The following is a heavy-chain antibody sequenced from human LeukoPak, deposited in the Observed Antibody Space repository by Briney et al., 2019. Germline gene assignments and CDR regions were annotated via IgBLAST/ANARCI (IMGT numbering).Heavy chain of an antibody. J-gene: IGHJ6*02. CDR3: ARGYCRSTSCHEPPLYGMDV. Sequence: GASIKVSCKASGYTFTNYGFSWVRQAPGQGLEWMGWISTYSGNTNYAQQLQGRVTMTTDTSTSTVYMELRSLRSDDTAVYCCARGYCRSTSCHEPPLYGMDVWGQGTTVTVS. CDR1: GYTFTNYG. CDR2: ISTYSGNT. V-gene: IGHV1-18*04. D-gene: IGHD2-2*01.